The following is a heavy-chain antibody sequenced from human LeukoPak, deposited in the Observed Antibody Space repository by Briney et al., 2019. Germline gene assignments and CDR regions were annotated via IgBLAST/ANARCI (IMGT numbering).Heavy chain of an antibody. CDR2: IYPGDSDT. V-gene: IGHV5-51*01. CDR1: GYSFTSYW. Sequence: GESLKISCKGSGYSFTSYWIGWVRQMPGKGLEWMGIIYPGDSDTRYSPSFQGQVTISADKSISTAYLQWSSLKASDTAVYYCARLYSSSWPYYYYGMDVWGQGTTVTVSS. J-gene: IGHJ6*02. CDR3: ARLYSSSWPYYYYGMDV. D-gene: IGHD6-13*01.